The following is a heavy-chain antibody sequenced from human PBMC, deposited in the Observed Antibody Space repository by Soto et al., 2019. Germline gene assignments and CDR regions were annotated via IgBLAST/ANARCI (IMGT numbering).Heavy chain of an antibody. CDR1: GDSVSSNIAA. CDR3: VRALAVVCDI. Sequence: SQTLSLTCAISGDSVSSNIAAWNWIRQSPSRGLEWLGRTYYRSKWYSDYAISVKSRITISPDTSKNHFSLHLNSVTPEDTGVYYCVRALAVVCDIWGQGTMVTVSS. V-gene: IGHV6-1*01. J-gene: IGHJ3*02. D-gene: IGHD6-19*01. CDR2: TYYRSKWYS.